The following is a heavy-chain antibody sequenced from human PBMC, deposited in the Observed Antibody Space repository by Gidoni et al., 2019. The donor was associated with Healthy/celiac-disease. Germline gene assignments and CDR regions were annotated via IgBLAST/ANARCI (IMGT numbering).Heavy chain of an antibody. CDR3: ARDGRQWLDREGNWFDP. D-gene: IGHD6-19*01. J-gene: IGHJ5*02. V-gene: IGHV4-4*02. Sequence: QVQLQESGPGLVKPSGTLSLTCAVSGGSISRRHWWSWVRQPPGKGLEWIGEIYHSGSTNYNPSLKSRVTISVDKSKNQFSLKLSSVTAADTAVYYCARDGRQWLDREGNWFDPWGQGTLVTVSS. CDR1: GGSISRRHW. CDR2: IYHSGST.